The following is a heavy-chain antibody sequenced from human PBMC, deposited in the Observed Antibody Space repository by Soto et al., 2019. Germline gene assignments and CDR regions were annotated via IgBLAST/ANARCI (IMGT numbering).Heavy chain of an antibody. CDR3: AKDLFWGTFGELFPRFDY. V-gene: IGHV3-23*01. CDR1: GFTFSSYA. Sequence: GGSLRLSCAASGFTFSSYAMSWVRQAPGKGLEWVSAISGSGGSTYYADSVKGRFTISRDNSKNTLYLQMNSLRAEDTAVYYCAKDLFWGTFGELFPRFDYWGQGTLVTVSS. D-gene: IGHD3-10*01. CDR2: ISGSGGST. J-gene: IGHJ4*02.